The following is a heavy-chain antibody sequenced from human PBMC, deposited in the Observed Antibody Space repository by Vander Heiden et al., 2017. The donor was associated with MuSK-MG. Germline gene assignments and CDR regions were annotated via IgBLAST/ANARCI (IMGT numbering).Heavy chain of an antibody. J-gene: IGHJ6*03. Sequence: QVQLQQWGAGLLKPSETLSLTCTVYGGSFSDYSWTWIRQSPGKGLEWIGEINHRGKTNYNPSLKSRVTISRATPKRQCSLRLSSVTAAETAVYYCAKYGYHVWTDYYYMDVWDKGITVTVSS. CDR3: AKYGYHVWTDYYYMDV. D-gene: IGHD3-3*02. CDR1: GGSFSDYS. CDR2: INHRGKT. V-gene: IGHV4-34*01.